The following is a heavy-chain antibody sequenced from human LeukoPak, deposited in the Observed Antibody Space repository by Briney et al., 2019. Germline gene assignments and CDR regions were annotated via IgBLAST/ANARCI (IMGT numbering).Heavy chain of an antibody. CDR1: GGSISNYY. CDR2: IYNSGST. Sequence: SETLSLTCTVSGGSISNYYWSWIRQPPGKGLEWIGYIYNSGSTNYNPSLKSRVTISVDMSKNQFSLKLSSVTAADTAVYYCARRRPYYDKYAGGDYFDYWGQGTLVTVSS. J-gene: IGHJ4*02. D-gene: IGHD3-9*01. CDR3: ARRRPYYDKYAGGDYFDY. V-gene: IGHV4-59*12.